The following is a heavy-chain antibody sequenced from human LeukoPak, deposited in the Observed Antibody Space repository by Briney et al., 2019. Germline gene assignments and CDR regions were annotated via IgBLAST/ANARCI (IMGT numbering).Heavy chain of an antibody. V-gene: IGHV1-69*02. CDR1: GGTFSSYT. J-gene: IGHJ4*02. D-gene: IGHD3-10*01. CDR3: AKLTYYYGSGSLSY. Sequence: SVKVSCRASGGTFSSYTISWVRQAPGQGLEWMGRIIPILGIANYAQKFQGRVTITADKSTSTAYMELRSLRSEDTAVYYCAKLTYYYGSGSLSYWGQGTLVTVSS. CDR2: IIPILGIA.